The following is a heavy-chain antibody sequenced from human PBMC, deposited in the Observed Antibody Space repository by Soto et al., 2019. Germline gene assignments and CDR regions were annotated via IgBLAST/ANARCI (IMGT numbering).Heavy chain of an antibody. CDR2: ISSSSSYI. CDR3: ARDPEGYYDNSGYYDY. V-gene: IGHV3-21*01. CDR1: GFTFGDYT. J-gene: IGHJ4*02. D-gene: IGHD3-22*01. Sequence: PGGSLSLSCTASGFTFGDYTMTWFRQATGKGLEWVSSISSSSSYIYYADSVKGRFTISRDNAKNSLYLQMNSLRAEDTAVYYCARDPEGYYDNSGYYDYWGQGALVTVSS.